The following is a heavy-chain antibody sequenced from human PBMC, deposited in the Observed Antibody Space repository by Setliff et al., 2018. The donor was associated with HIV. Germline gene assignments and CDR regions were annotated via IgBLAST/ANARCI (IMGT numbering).Heavy chain of an antibody. CDR1: GGTFSSYT. D-gene: IGHD3-9*01. J-gene: IGHJ4*02. CDR3: AGSILTGYYTFGADY. CDR2: IIPILGIA. Sequence: GASVKVSCKASGGTFSSYTISWVRQAPGQGLEWMGRIIPILGIANYAQKFQGRVTSTDTAYMELSSLRSEDTALYYCAGSILTGYYTFGADYWGQGTLVTVSS. V-gene: IGHV1-69*02.